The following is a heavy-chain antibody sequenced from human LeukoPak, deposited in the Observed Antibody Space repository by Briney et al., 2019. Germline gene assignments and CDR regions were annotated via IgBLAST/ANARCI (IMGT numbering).Heavy chain of an antibody. J-gene: IGHJ4*02. Sequence: GGSLRLSCAASGFTFSRYEMNWVRQAPGKGLEWVSYITSSGSTIYYADSVKGRFTISRDNSKNTLYLQMNSLRAEDTAVYYCARAQWLAVGYYFDYWGQGTLVTVSS. CDR2: ITSSGSTI. D-gene: IGHD6-19*01. V-gene: IGHV3-48*03. CDR1: GFTFSRYE. CDR3: ARAQWLAVGYYFDY.